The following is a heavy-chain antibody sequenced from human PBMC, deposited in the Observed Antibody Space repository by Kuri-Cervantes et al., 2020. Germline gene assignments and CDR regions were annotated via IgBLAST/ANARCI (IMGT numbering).Heavy chain of an antibody. V-gene: IGHV4-31*03. CDR3: ARDRGDYGDYAVDY. D-gene: IGHD4-17*01. J-gene: IGHJ4*02. Sequence: LRLSCTVSGGSISSGGYYWSWIRQHPGKGLEWIGYIYYSGSTYYNPSLKSRVTISVDTSKNQFSLKLSSVTAADTAVYYCARDRGDYGDYAVDYWGQGTLVTVSS. CDR1: GGSISSGGYY. CDR2: IYYSGST.